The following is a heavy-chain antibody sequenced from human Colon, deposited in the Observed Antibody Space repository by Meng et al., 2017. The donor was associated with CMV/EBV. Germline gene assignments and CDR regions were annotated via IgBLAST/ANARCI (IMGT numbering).Heavy chain of an antibody. V-gene: IGHV3-30-3*01. D-gene: IGHD4-11*01. CDR3: ARARTAVNLLQYYYDMDV. Sequence: GESLKISCAASGFTFNNYAIHWVRQAPGKGLEWLAVISFDGGTKKYADSVQGRFTISRDNSKNTLFVQMNSLRAEDMAVYYCARARTAVNLLQYYYDMDVWGQGTTVTVSS. CDR1: GFTFNNYA. CDR2: ISFDGGTK. J-gene: IGHJ6*02.